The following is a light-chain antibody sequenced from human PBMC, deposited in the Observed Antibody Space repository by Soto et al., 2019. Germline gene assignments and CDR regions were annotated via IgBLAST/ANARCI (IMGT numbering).Light chain of an antibody. Sequence: DVQMTQSPSSLSASVGDRVTITCRASQDINSYLAWYQQKPGNAPKSLIYAASSLQTGVPSRFSGSEYGTDFTLTINNLQPEDSPTYYCQQYNIYPLTFGGGTKVEIK. CDR2: AAS. V-gene: IGKV1D-16*01. J-gene: IGKJ4*01. CDR1: QDINSY. CDR3: QQYNIYPLT.